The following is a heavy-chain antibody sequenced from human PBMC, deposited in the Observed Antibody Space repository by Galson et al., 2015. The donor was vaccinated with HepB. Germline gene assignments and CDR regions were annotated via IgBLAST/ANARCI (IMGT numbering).Heavy chain of an antibody. Sequence: SLRLSCAASGFSFGSYTMSWIRQTPGRRLECAASVSHHGRDTYYAAAVQGRFTVSRDNSINTLFLEMKILRVGDTARYFCAKSLTSGWYQYDCWAQGILVTVSS. J-gene: IGHJ4*02. CDR1: GFSFGSYT. CDR2: VSHHGRDT. D-gene: IGHD6-19*01. CDR3: AKSLTSGWYQYDC. V-gene: IGHV3-23*01.